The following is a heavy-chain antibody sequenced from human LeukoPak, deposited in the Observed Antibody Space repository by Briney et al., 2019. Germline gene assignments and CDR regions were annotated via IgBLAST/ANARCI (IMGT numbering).Heavy chain of an antibody. V-gene: IGHV3-23*01. D-gene: IGHD1-26*01. J-gene: IGHJ4*02. CDR2: ISGSGGST. CDR1: GFTLRSYG. CDR3: AKDQKWELLPFDY. Sequence: GGSLRLSCAASGFTLRSYGMHWVRQAPGKGLEWVSAISGSGGSTYYADPVKGRFTISRDNSKNTLYLQMNSLRAEDTAVYYCAKDQKWELLPFDYWGQGTLVTVSS.